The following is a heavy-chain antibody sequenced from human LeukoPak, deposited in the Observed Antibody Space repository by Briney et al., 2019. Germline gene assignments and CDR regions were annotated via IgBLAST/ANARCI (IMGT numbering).Heavy chain of an antibody. CDR1: GYTLTELS. CDR2: FDPEDGET. Sequence: ASVKVSCKVSGYTLTELSMRWVRQAPGKGLEWMGGFDPEDGETIYAQKFQGRVTMTEDTSTDTAYMELSSLRSEDTAVYYCACPRQIYYYYGMDVWGQGTTVTVSS. CDR3: ACPRQIYYYYGMDV. V-gene: IGHV1-24*01. J-gene: IGHJ6*02.